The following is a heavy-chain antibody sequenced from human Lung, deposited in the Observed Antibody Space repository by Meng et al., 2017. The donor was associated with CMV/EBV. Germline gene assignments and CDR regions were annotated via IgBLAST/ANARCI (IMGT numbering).Heavy chain of an antibody. J-gene: IGHJ4*02. CDR1: GFTFSSYD. D-gene: IGHD6-25*01. V-gene: IGHV3-30*04. CDR2: ISIDGSSK. CDR3: TRRADYVDY. Sequence: GGSLRLSCAASGFTFSSYDMNWVRQAPGKALEWVAVISIDGSSKFYADSMKGRFTISRDNSKNTLFLQVNSLRPEDTAVYYCTRRADYVDYWGPGTLVTVSS.